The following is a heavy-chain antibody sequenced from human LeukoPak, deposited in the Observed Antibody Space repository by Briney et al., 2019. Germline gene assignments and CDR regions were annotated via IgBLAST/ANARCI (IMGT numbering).Heavy chain of an antibody. CDR1: GGSISSSSYY. J-gene: IGHJ6*03. CDR3: AREGESSSSRYYYYYYYMDV. Sequence: SETLSLTCTVSGGSISSSSYYWGWIRQPPGKGLEWIGSIYYSGSTYYNLSLKSRVTISVDTSKNQFSLKLSSVTAADTAVYYCAREGESSSSRYYYYYYYMDVWGKGTTVTVSS. D-gene: IGHD6-6*01. V-gene: IGHV4-39*07. CDR2: IYYSGST.